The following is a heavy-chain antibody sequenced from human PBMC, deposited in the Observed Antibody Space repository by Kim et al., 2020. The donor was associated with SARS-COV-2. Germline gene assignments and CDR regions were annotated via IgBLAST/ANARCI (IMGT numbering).Heavy chain of an antibody. Sequence: GGSLRLSCAASGFTFSSYGMHWVRQAPGKGLEWVAVIWYDGSNKYYADSVKGRFTISRDNSKNTLYLQMNSLRAEDTAVYYCAKGNEVLLWFGELDNWFDPWGQGTLVTVSS. CDR2: IWYDGSNK. CDR1: GFTFSSYG. J-gene: IGHJ5*02. CDR3: AKGNEVLLWFGELDNWFDP. D-gene: IGHD3-10*01. V-gene: IGHV3-33*06.